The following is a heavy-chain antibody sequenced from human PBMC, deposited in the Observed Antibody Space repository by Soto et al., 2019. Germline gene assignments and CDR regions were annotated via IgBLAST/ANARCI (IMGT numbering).Heavy chain of an antibody. V-gene: IGHV2-5*02. CDR3: APRNVEVVAETTTAFDY. CDR2: IYWDADK. CDR1: GFSLSTGGVV. J-gene: IGHJ4*02. D-gene: IGHD2-15*01. Sequence: QITLKESGPTLVNPTQTLTLTCTFSGFSLSTGGVVVGWIRQPPGKALEWLALIYWDADKRYSPSLRGGLTVATASDNPVVLTMAHVDPVDTATYFCAPRNVEVVAETTTAFDYWGQGSLVTVSS.